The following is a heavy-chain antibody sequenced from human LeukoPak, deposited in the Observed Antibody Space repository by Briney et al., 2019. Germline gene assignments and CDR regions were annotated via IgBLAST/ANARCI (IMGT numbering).Heavy chain of an antibody. CDR1: GLTFSNAW. CDR3: TREYSGSFDY. V-gene: IGHV3-15*01. Sequence: GGSLRLSCAASGLTFSNAWMNWVRQTPEKGLESVGLTKSTANGGTIDYAAPVKGRFTISRDDSKNTLHLQMNSLKIEDTAMYYCTREYSGSFDYWGQGALVTVSS. CDR2: TKSTANGGTI. D-gene: IGHD1-26*01. J-gene: IGHJ4*02.